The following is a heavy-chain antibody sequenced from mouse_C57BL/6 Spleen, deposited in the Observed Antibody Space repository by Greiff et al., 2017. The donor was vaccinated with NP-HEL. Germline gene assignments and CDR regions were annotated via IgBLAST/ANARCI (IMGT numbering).Heavy chain of an antibody. J-gene: IGHJ2*01. V-gene: IGHV1-76*01. Sequence: VQLVESGAELVRPGASVKLSCKASGYTFTDYYINWVKQRPGQGLEWIARIYPGSGNTYYNEKFKGKATLTAEKSSSTAYMQLSSLTSEDSAVYFCARGLYFDFTRDFDYWGQGTTLTVSS. D-gene: IGHD2-4*01. CDR1: GYTFTDYY. CDR3: ARGLYFDFTRDFDY. CDR2: IYPGSGNT.